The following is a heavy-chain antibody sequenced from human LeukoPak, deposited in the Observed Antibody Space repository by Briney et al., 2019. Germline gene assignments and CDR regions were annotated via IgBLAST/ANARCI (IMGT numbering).Heavy chain of an antibody. J-gene: IGHJ6*03. Sequence: SETLSLTCTVSGYSISSGYYWGWIRQPPGKGLEWIGSIYHSGSTYYNPSLKSRVTISVDTSKNQFSLKLSSVTAADTAVYYCARGRPYYYMDVWGKGTTVTVSS. CDR1: GYSISSGYY. V-gene: IGHV4-38-2*02. CDR3: ARGRPYYYMDV. CDR2: IYHSGST.